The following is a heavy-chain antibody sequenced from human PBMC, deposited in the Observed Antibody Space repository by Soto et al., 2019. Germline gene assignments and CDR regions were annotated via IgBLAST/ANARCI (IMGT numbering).Heavy chain of an antibody. Sequence: GGSLRLSCAASGFTFSSYSMNWVRQAPGKGLEWVSSISSSSSYIYYADSVKGRFTISRDNAKNSLYLQMNSLRAEDTAVYYCARVLYYYDSSGVQYFDYWGQGTLVTVSS. CDR3: ARVLYYYDSSGVQYFDY. CDR1: GFTFSSYS. D-gene: IGHD3-22*01. J-gene: IGHJ4*02. CDR2: ISSSSSYI. V-gene: IGHV3-21*01.